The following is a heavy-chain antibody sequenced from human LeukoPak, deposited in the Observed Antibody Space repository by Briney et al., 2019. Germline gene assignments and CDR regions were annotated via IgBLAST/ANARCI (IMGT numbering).Heavy chain of an antibody. CDR3: AELGITMIGGV. Sequence: PGGSLRLSCAASGFSFSSYEMNWVRQAPGKGLEWVSYISSSGSTVYYADSVKGRFTISRDNAKNSLYLQMNSLRAEDTAVYYCAELGITMIGGVWGKGTTVTISS. D-gene: IGHD3-10*02. J-gene: IGHJ6*04. V-gene: IGHV3-48*03. CDR2: ISSSGSTV. CDR1: GFSFSSYE.